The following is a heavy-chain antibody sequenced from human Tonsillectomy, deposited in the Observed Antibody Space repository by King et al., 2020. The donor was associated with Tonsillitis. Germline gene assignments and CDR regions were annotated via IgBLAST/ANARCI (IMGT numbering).Heavy chain of an antibody. CDR3: ARAGDYGDSRYYYYGMDV. CDR2: ISLDGSNE. D-gene: IGHD4-17*01. J-gene: IGHJ6*02. Sequence: VQLVESGGGVVQPGRSLRLSCAASGTTFSSYAMHWVRQAPGKGLEWVAVISLDGSNEYYADSVKGRFSISRDNSKNMLYLQMNSPRGDDTAVYYCARAGDYGDSRYYYYGMDVWGQGTTVTVSS. V-gene: IGHV3-30*04. CDR1: GTTFSSYA.